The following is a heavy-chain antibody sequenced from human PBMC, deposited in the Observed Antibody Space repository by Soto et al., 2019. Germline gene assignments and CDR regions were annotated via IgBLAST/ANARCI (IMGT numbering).Heavy chain of an antibody. V-gene: IGHV3-33*01. CDR3: ARGGYCSGGSCYYRGNDY. CDR1: GFTFSSYG. Sequence: QVQLVESGGGVVQPGRSLRLSCAASGFTFSSYGMHWVRQAPGKGLEWVAVIWYDGSNKYYADSVKGRFTISRDNSKNTLYLQMNSLRAEDTAVYYCARGGYCSGGSCYYRGNDYWCQGTLVTVSS. J-gene: IGHJ4*02. D-gene: IGHD2-15*01. CDR2: IWYDGSNK.